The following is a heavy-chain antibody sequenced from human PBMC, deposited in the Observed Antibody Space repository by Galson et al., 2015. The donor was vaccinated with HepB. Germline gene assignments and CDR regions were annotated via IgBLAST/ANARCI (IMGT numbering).Heavy chain of an antibody. D-gene: IGHD4-11*01. Sequence: SLRLSCAASGFTFSNYGMAWVRQAPGKGLEWVSGIGGSASSTYYADSVKGRFTISRDNSKNTLYLQMSSLRAEDTAVYYCARAPRVSPYTYYANYFDFWGPGRLVIVSS. CDR3: ARAPRVSPYTYYANYFDF. CDR2: IGGSASST. J-gene: IGHJ4*02. V-gene: IGHV3-23*01. CDR1: GFTFSNYG.